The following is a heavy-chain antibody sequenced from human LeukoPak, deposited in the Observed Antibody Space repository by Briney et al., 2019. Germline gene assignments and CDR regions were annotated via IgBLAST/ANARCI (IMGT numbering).Heavy chain of an antibody. V-gene: IGHV3-21*01. D-gene: IGHD2-15*01. CDR2: FSSNGLYI. J-gene: IGHJ3*02. CDR1: GFTFRSYS. CDR3: ARVDTRGGAFVI. Sequence: GGSLRLSCAASGFTFRSYSINWVRQAPGKGLEWVSSFSSNGLYIYYADSVKGRFTNSRDNAKNSLYLQMNSLRAEDTAVYYCARVDTRGGAFVIWGQGTMVTVSS.